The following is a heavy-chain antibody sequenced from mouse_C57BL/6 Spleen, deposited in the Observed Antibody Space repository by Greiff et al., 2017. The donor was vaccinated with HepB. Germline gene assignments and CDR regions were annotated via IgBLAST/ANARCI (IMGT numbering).Heavy chain of an antibody. D-gene: IGHD1-1*01. CDR3: ARREYYYGSPAWFAY. J-gene: IGHJ3*01. V-gene: IGHV1-85*01. CDR1: GYTFTSYD. Sequence: VQLQQSGPELVKPGASVKLSCKASGYTFTSYDINWVKQRPGQGLEWIGWIYPRDGSTKYNEKFKGKATLTVDTSSSTAYMELHSLPSEDSAVYFCARREYYYGSPAWFAYWGQGTLVTVSA. CDR2: IYPRDGST.